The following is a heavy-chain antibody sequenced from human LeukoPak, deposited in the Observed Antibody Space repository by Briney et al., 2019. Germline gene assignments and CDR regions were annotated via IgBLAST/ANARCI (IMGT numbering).Heavy chain of an antibody. D-gene: IGHD3-10*01. CDR3: ARDLRYYSNHDASDI. CDR1: GGSINSYY. Sequence: PSETLSLTCTVSGGSINSYYWSWIRQPPGKGLEWIGYVYFRGSTNYNPSLKGRATISVDTSKNQFSLKLTSVTAADTAMYYCARDLRYYSNHDASDIWGQGTMVIVSS. V-gene: IGHV4-59*01. J-gene: IGHJ3*02. CDR2: VYFRGST.